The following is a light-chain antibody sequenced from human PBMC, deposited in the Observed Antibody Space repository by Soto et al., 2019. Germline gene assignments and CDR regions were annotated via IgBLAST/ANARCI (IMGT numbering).Light chain of an antibody. CDR2: EVT. CDR1: SGDIGSYNR. Sequence: QSALTQPASVSGSPGQSITISCTGTSGDIGSYNRVSWYQQHPGKAPQLIIYEVTDRPSGVSNRFSGSKSGNTASLTISGLQAEDEAEYYCSSYTNINTGACVYGTGTKLTVL. V-gene: IGLV2-14*01. J-gene: IGLJ1*01. CDR3: SSYTNINTGACV.